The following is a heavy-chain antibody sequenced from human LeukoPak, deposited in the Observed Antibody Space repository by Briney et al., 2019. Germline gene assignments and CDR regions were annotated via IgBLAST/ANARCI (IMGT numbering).Heavy chain of an antibody. J-gene: IGHJ4*02. CDR1: GGSFSGYY. CDR2: INHSGST. Sequence: SETLSLTCAVYGGSFSGYYWSWIRQPPGKGLEWIGEINHSGSTNYNPSLKSRVTISVDTSKNQFSLKLSSMTAADTAVYYCARHPGGLQPHFDYWGQGTLVTVSS. V-gene: IGHV4-34*01. D-gene: IGHD5-24*01. CDR3: ARHPGGLQPHFDY.